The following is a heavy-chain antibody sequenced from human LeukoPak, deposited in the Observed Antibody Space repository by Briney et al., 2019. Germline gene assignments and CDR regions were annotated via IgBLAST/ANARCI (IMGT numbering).Heavy chain of an antibody. CDR3: ARAGKNSRTYDY. CDR2: IYYSGST. D-gene: IGHD2/OR15-2a*01. Sequence: PSETLSLTCTVSSDSISNYHWSWIRQPPGEGLEWIGHIYYSGSTKYNPSLQSQVTISVDTSKNQFSLKLSSVTAADTAIYYCARAGKNSRTYDYWGQGTLVTVSS. V-gene: IGHV4-59*12. CDR1: SDSISNYH. J-gene: IGHJ4*02.